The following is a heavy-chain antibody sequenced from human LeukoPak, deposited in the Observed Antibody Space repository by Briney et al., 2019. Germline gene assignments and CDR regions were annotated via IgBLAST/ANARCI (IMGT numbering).Heavy chain of an antibody. J-gene: IGHJ4*02. Sequence: GESLKISCKGSGYCFTSYWIGWVHPMPGKGLEWMGIIYPGDSDTRYSPSFQGQVTISADKSISTAYLQWSSLKASDIAMYYCARTLVPAAPQDYWGQGTLVTVSS. D-gene: IGHD2-2*01. CDR3: ARTLVPAAPQDY. CDR1: GYCFTSYW. CDR2: IYPGDSDT. V-gene: IGHV5-51*07.